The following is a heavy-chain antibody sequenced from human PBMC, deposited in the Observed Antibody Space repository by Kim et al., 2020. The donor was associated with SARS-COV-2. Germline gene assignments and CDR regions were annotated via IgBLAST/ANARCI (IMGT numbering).Heavy chain of an antibody. V-gene: IGHV3-74*01. J-gene: IGHJ5*01. CDR1: GFTFNSYW. D-gene: IGHD3-10*01. CDR3: TRIRFGVFES. Sequence: GGSLRLSCEASGFTFNSYWMHWVRQAPGKGLVWLSRSNNDGSTINYAEAVKGRFTMSRDSAKNMVFLDMKSLRAEDTAMYYCTRIRFGVFESWGQGTLVTVAA. CDR2: SNNDGSTI.